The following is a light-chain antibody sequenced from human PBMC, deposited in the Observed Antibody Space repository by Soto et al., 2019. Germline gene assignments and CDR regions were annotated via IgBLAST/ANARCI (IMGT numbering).Light chain of an antibody. CDR3: TSYGGANDWV. Sequence: QSALTQPPSASGSPGQSVTISCTGTSSDVGGYKHVSWYQQHPGKAPKLIIFEVSKRPSGVPERFSGSKSGTTASLTVSGLETDDAADYYCTSYGGANDWVFGTGTKLTVL. CDR2: EVS. CDR1: SSDVGGYKH. V-gene: IGLV2-8*01. J-gene: IGLJ1*01.